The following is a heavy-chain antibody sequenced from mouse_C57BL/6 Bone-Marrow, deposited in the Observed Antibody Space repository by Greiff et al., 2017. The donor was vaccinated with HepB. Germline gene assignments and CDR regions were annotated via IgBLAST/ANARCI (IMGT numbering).Heavy chain of an antibody. CDR1: GYTFTSYG. Sequence: QVQLKQSGAELARPGASVKLSCKASGYTFTSYGISWVKQRTGQGLEWIGEIYPRSGNTYYNEKFKGKATLTADKSSSTAYMELRSLTSEDSAVYFCALWYFDVWGTGTTVTVSS. V-gene: IGHV1-81*01. J-gene: IGHJ1*03. CDR2: IYPRSGNT. CDR3: ALWYFDV.